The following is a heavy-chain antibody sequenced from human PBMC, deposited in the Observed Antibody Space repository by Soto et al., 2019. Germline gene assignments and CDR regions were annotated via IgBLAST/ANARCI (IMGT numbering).Heavy chain of an antibody. CDR1: GGTFGSYA. V-gene: IGHV1-69*01. CDR2: IIPIPGTA. Sequence: QVQLVQSGAEVKKPGSSVKVSCKASGGTFGSYAISWVRQAPGQGLEWRGGIIPIPGTANYAQKFQGRVTIAADESTSTAYIELSSLRSEDTAVYYRARSQSTSTSLEISYIYYSGMDVWGQGLRVTVSS. CDR3: ARSQSTSTSLEISYIYYSGMDV. J-gene: IGHJ6*02. D-gene: IGHD2-2*01.